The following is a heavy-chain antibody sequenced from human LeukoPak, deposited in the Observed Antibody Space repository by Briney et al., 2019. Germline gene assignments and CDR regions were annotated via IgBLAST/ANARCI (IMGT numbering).Heavy chain of an antibody. D-gene: IGHD6-19*01. J-gene: IGHJ4*02. CDR1: GFTFDDYA. V-gene: IGHV3-9*01. Sequence: PGRSLRLSCAASGFTFDDYAMHWVRQAPGKGLEWVSGISRNSGSIGYADSVKGRFTISRDNAKNSLYLQMNSLRAEDTALYYCAKGGTVAGPFDYWGQGTLVTVSS. CDR2: ISRNSGSI. CDR3: AKGGTVAGPFDY.